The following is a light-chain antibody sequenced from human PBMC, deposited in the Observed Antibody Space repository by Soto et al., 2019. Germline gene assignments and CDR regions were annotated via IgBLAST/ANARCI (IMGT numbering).Light chain of an antibody. V-gene: IGKV3-15*01. J-gene: IGKJ1*01. CDR1: QSVSSN. CDR2: GAS. Sequence: EIVMTQSPATLSVSPGERATLSCRASQSVSSNLAWYQQKPGQAPRLLIYGASTRATDIPARFSGSGSGTEFTLSISSLQSEDFAVYYCQQYNKWPRTFGQGTKVEI. CDR3: QQYNKWPRT.